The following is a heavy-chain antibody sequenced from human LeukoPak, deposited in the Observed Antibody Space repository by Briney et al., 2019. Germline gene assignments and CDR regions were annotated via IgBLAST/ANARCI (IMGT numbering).Heavy chain of an antibody. CDR2: TYYSGST. D-gene: IGHD3-22*01. J-gene: IGHJ5*02. CDR3: ARPYYYDSRIDP. CDR1: GGSISSGDYY. Sequence: SETLSLTCTVSGGSISSGDYYWSWHRQPPGQGLEWIGYTYYSGSTYYNPSLKNRVSISVDTSKNQFSLNLSSVTAADTAVYYCARPYYYDSRIDPWGQGTLVTVFS. V-gene: IGHV4-30-4*01.